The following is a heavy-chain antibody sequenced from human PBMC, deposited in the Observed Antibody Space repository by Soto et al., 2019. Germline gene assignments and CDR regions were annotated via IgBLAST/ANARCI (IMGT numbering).Heavy chain of an antibody. Sequence: PSETLSLTCTVSGDSITSNSYFWAWIRQPPGKGLEWIGSIYYSGSTYHNPSLKSRVTVSVDRSNNQFSLKLTSVTAADTAVYYCARHFSVDHFDYWGQGALVTVSS. CDR2: IYYSGST. CDR3: ARHFSVDHFDY. J-gene: IGHJ4*02. D-gene: IGHD3-9*01. V-gene: IGHV4-39*01. CDR1: GDSITSNSYF.